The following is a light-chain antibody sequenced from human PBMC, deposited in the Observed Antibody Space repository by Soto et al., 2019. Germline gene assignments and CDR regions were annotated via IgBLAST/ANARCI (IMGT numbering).Light chain of an antibody. Sequence: EIVLTQSPGTLSLSPGERATLSCRASQSVSSSYLAWYQQKPGQAPRLLIYGASSKATGIPDRFSGSGSGTDFTLTISTLELDDFAVYYCPQYGSSPFTFGPGTKVDIK. V-gene: IGKV3-20*01. CDR1: QSVSSSY. CDR3: PQYGSSPFT. J-gene: IGKJ3*01. CDR2: GAS.